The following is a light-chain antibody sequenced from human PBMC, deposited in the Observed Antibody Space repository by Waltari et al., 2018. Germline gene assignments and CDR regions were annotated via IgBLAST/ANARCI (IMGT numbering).Light chain of an antibody. CDR3: LQDYLYPRT. V-gene: IGKV1-6*01. CDR2: AAS. Sequence: AVQMTQSPSSLSASVGDRATITCRASEAIRKDLGWYQQKPGKAPNLLIHAASRLQDGVPSRFSGSGSGTYFTLTISSLQPEDFATYYCLQDYLYPRTFGQGTKVEIK. CDR1: EAIRKD. J-gene: IGKJ1*01.